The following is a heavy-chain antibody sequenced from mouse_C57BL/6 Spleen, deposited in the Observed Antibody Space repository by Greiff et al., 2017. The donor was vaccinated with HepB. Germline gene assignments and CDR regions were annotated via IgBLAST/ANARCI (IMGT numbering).Heavy chain of an antibody. J-gene: IGHJ4*01. Sequence: EVKVVESGGGLVQPKGSLKLSCAASGFSFNTYAMNWVRQAPGKGLEWVARIRSKSNNYATYYADSVKDRFTISRDDSESMLYLQMNNLKTEDTAMYYCVRHASSGLYYAMDYWGQGTSVTVSS. V-gene: IGHV10-1*01. D-gene: IGHD3-2*02. CDR3: VRHASSGLYYAMDY. CDR1: GFSFNTYA. CDR2: IRSKSNNYAT.